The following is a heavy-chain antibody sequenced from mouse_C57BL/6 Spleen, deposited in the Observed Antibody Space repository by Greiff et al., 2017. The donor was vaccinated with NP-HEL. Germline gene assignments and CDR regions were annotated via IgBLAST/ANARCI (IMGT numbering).Heavy chain of an antibody. CDR3: ARVGSSYDWYFEV. CDR2: ISYDGSN. CDR1: GYSFTSCYY. Sequence: EVKLQESGPGLVKPSQSLSLTCSVTGYSFTSCYYWYLIRQFPGNKLEWMGFISYDGSNNYNPSFKNRISLTLYTSKNQFFLKLNSVTTEDTATYYCARVGSSYDWYFEVWGTGTTVTVSS. V-gene: IGHV3-6*01. J-gene: IGHJ1*03. D-gene: IGHD1-1*01.